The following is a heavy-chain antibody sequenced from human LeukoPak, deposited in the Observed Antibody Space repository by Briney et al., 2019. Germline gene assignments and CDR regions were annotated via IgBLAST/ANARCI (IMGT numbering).Heavy chain of an antibody. CDR2: ISRNSASI. Sequence: GGSLRLSCAASGFTFDDYAMHWVRQVPGKGLEWVSGISRNSASIAYADSVKGRFTISRDNAKNSLYLQMYSLIAEDMALYYCTRGGPNFFDYWGQGTLVTVSS. V-gene: IGHV3-9*03. D-gene: IGHD3-16*01. CDR3: TRGGPNFFDY. J-gene: IGHJ4*02. CDR1: GFTFDDYA.